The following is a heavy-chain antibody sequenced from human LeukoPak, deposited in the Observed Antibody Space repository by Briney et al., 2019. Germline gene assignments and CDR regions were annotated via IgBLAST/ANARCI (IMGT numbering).Heavy chain of an antibody. CDR3: ARVDWNDVTYYGMDV. V-gene: IGHV4-31*03. D-gene: IGHD1-1*01. CDR1: GGSISSGGYY. Sequence: PSETLSLTCTVSGGSISSGGYYWSWIRQHPGKGLEWIGYIYYSGSTYYNPSLKSRVTISVDTSKNQFSLKLSSVTAADTAVYYCARVDWNDVTYYGMDVWGKGITVTVSS. J-gene: IGHJ6*04. CDR2: IYYSGST.